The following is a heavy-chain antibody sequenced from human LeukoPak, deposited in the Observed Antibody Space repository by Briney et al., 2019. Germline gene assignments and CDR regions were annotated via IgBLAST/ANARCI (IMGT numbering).Heavy chain of an antibody. J-gene: IGHJ3*02. D-gene: IGHD3-22*01. V-gene: IGHV1-2*06. Sequence: ASVKVSCKASGYTFTGYYMHWVRQAPGQGLEWMGRINPNSGGTNYAQKFQGRVTMTRDTSISTAYMGLSRLRSDDTAVYYCASSRVGWTYYDSSGDAFDIWGQGTMVTVSS. CDR3: ASSRVGWTYYDSSGDAFDI. CDR2: INPNSGGT. CDR1: GYTFTGYY.